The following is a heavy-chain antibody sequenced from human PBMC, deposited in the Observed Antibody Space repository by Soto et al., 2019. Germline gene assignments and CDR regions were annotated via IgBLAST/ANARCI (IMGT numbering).Heavy chain of an antibody. D-gene: IGHD3-10*01. CDR3: ARGFDLQYGMDV. CDR2: ISGSSNII. V-gene: IGHV3-48*02. CDR1: GFTLSPYS. J-gene: IGHJ6*02. Sequence: ESGGGLVQRGGSVRLSCAASGFTLSPYSMNWVRQAPGKGLEWISYISGSSNIINYADSVKGRFTISRDNTKNSLYLQMNSLRDEDTAVYYCARGFDLQYGMDVWGQGTTVTVSS.